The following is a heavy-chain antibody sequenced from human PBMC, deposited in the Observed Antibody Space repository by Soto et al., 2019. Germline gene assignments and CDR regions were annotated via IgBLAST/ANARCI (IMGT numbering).Heavy chain of an antibody. CDR3: STRAYDTNGYYRFDP. Sequence: SGTLSPTCAVYGGAFSGHSWTWVRPSPGKGLAWIGDINHSGRVNYSPSLKSRVTISLDTSKNQFSLTLSAVTAADTAMYYCSTRAYDTNGYYRFDPRGQGTLVTVSS. J-gene: IGHJ5*01. CDR2: INHSGRV. V-gene: IGHV4-34*01. D-gene: IGHD3-22*01. CDR1: GGAFSGHS.